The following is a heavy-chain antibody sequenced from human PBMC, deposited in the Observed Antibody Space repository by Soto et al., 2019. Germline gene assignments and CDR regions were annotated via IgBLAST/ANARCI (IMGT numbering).Heavy chain of an antibody. CDR2: INGDGSSS. Sequence: EVQLVESGGGLVQPGGSLRLSCAASGFTLSNFWMHWVRHVPGKGLVWVSRINGDGSSSAYADSVKGRFTISRDNAKNSLHLQMNSLRAEDTAVYYCAKDISLRGWVYLVVEYWGQGTLVTVSP. CDR1: GFTLSNFW. CDR3: AKDISLRGWVYLVVEY. D-gene: IGHD6-13*01. V-gene: IGHV3-74*03. J-gene: IGHJ4*02.